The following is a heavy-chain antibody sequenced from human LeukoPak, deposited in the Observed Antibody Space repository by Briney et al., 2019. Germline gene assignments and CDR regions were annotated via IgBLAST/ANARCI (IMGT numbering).Heavy chain of an antibody. D-gene: IGHD2-15*01. CDR1: GYRFTRYW. J-gene: IGHJ4*02. Sequence: GESPKIPLKGSGYRFTRYWIGWAPQMPGKGLEWMGIIYPGDSDIRYSPSFQGQVTISADKSLSTAYLQWSSLKPSDTAMYYSARGPTYCSGGRRYWDYFDYWGQGTLVTVSS. CDR2: IYPGDSDI. V-gene: IGHV5-51*01. CDR3: ARGPTYCSGGRRYWDYFDY.